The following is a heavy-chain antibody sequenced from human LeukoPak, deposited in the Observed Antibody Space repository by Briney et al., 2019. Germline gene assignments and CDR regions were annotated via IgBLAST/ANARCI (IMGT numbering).Heavy chain of an antibody. V-gene: IGHV4-4*07. Sequence: SETLSLTCTVSGGSISSYSWNWIRQPAGKGLEWIGRIYASGSTNYNPSLKSRVTMSVDTSKNQFSLKLSSVTAADTAVYYCATAETAAGTVNWGQGTPVTIS. CDR2: IYASGST. J-gene: IGHJ4*02. CDR3: ATAETAAGTVN. CDR1: GGSISSYS. D-gene: IGHD6-13*01.